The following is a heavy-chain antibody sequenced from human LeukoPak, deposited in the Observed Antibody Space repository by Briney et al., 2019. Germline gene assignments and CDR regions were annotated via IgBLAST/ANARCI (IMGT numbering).Heavy chain of an antibody. Sequence: GGSLRLSCAASGFTFSSYSMNWVRQAPGKGLEWEAVISYDGSNKYYADSVKGRFTISRDNAKNSLYLQMNSLRAEDTAVYYCAGDISGYFNTRGEGYWGQGTLVTVSS. D-gene: IGHD3-22*01. CDR3: AGDISGYFNTRGEGY. J-gene: IGHJ4*02. CDR1: GFTFSSYS. CDR2: ISYDGSNK. V-gene: IGHV3-30*03.